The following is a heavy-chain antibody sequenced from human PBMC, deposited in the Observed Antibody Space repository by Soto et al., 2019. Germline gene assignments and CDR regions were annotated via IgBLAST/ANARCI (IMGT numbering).Heavy chain of an antibody. J-gene: IGHJ5*02. Sequence: QVQLVQSGAEVKKPGSSVKVSCKASGGTFSSYAISWVRQAPGQGLEWMGGIIPIFGTANYAQKFQGRVTITADESTSTAYMRLCSQRSEDTAVYYCARDMARYYYGSGSYRPSNWFDPWGQGTLVTVSS. CDR1: GGTFSSYA. CDR2: IIPIFGTA. CDR3: ARDMARYYYGSGSYRPSNWFDP. V-gene: IGHV1-69*01. D-gene: IGHD3-10*01.